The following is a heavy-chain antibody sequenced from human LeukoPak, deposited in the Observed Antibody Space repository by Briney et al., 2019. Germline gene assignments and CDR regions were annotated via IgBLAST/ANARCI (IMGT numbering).Heavy chain of an antibody. J-gene: IGHJ3*02. Sequence: GGSLRLSCAASGFTFSNAWMSWVRQAPGKGLEWIGRIKSKTDGGTTDYAAPVKGRFTISRDDSKNTLYLQMNSLKTEDTAVYNCTTDYRRSSTNYDFWSGYPEAFDIWGQGTMVTVSS. CDR3: TTDYRRSSTNYDFWSGYPEAFDI. V-gene: IGHV3-15*01. CDR2: IKSKTDGGTT. D-gene: IGHD3-3*01. CDR1: GFTFSNAW.